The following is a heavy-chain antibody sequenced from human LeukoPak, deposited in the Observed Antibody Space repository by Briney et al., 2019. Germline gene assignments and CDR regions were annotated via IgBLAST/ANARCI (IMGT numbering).Heavy chain of an antibody. CDR1: GGTFTSYV. D-gene: IGHD2-15*01. CDR2: IIPLFGRT. Sequence: SVKVSCKASGGTFTSYVISWVRQAPGQGLEWMGGIIPLFGRTNSAQKFQGRVTITADESTSIAYMELSSLRSDDTAVYYCARGGCGSCYRPSDAFDIWGQGTMVTVSS. V-gene: IGHV1-69*13. J-gene: IGHJ3*02. CDR3: ARGGCGSCYRPSDAFDI.